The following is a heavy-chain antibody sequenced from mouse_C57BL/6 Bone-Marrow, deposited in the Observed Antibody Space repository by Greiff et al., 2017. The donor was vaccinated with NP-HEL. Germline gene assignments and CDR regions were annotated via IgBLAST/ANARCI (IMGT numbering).Heavy chain of an antibody. CDR2: ISSGSSTI. V-gene: IGHV5-17*01. J-gene: IGHJ3*01. CDR3: ARSQLRLLFAY. CDR1: GFTFSDYG. D-gene: IGHD3-2*02. Sequence: EVKLVEPGGGLVKPGGSLKLSCAASGFTFSDYGMHWVRQAPEKGLEWVAYISSGSSTIYYADTVKGRFTISRDNAKNTLFLQMTSLRSEDTAMYYCARSQLRLLFAYWGQGTLVTVSA.